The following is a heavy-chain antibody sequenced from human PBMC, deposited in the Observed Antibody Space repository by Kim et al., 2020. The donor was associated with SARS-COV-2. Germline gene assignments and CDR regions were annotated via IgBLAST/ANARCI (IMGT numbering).Heavy chain of an antibody. CDR3: ARRTMVRGANDY. Sequence: YDNPSRKSRVTISVVPSKNQFSLKLGSVPAADTAVYYCARRTMVRGANDYWGQGTLVTVSS. V-gene: IGHV4-39*07. J-gene: IGHJ4*02. D-gene: IGHD3-10*01.